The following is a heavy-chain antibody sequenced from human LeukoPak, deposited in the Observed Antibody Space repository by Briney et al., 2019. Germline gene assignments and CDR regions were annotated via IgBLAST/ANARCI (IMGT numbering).Heavy chain of an antibody. CDR1: GFTFSDHY. Sequence: PGGSLRLSCAASGFTFSDHYMDWVRQAPGKGLEWVSYISSSGSTIYYADSVKGRFTISRDNAKNSLYLQMNSLRAEDTAVYYCAREVVVITGAFDIWGQGTMVTVSS. CDR2: ISSSGSTI. D-gene: IGHD3-22*01. CDR3: AREVVVITGAFDI. V-gene: IGHV3-11*04. J-gene: IGHJ3*02.